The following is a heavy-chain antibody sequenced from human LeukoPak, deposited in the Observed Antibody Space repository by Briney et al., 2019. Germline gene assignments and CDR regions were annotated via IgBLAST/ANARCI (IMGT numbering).Heavy chain of an antibody. J-gene: IGHJ6*03. Sequence: GGSLRLSCATSGFTLDDFAMHWVRQAPGKGLEWVSLISWDGGNTRYADSVKGRFTISRDNSKNTLYLQMNSLRAEDTAVYYCAKEGPCSSTSCPTDYYYYYYMDVWGKGTTVTVSS. CDR3: AKEGPCSSTSCPTDYYYYYYMDV. CDR1: GFTLDDFA. CDR2: ISWDGGNT. D-gene: IGHD2-2*01. V-gene: IGHV3-43D*03.